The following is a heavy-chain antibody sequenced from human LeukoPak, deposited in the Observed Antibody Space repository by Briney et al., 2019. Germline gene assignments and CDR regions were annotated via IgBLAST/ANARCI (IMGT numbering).Heavy chain of an antibody. CDR3: ARPRGYNLSGLSY. CDR1: GGSFSGYY. D-gene: IGHD5-24*01. Sequence: PSETLSLTCAVYGGSFSGYYWSWIRQPPGKGLEWIGEINHSGSTNYNPSLKSRVTISVDTSKNQFSLKQSSVTSADTAVYYCARPRGYNLSGLSYWGQGTLVTVSS. CDR2: INHSGST. V-gene: IGHV4-34*01. J-gene: IGHJ4*02.